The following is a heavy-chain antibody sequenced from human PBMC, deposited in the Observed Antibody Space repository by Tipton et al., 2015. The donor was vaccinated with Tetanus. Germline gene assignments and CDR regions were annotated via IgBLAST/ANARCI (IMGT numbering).Heavy chain of an antibody. CDR2: INEGGST. D-gene: IGHD6-13*01. V-gene: IGHV4-34*01. Sequence: LRLSCAVSGGSLSDYYWSWIRQSPGKGLEWIGEINEGGSTNYNPSLESRVSISVDTPKHRFSLKVNSVIAADTATYYCARGIGVIPGTGNDAFDVWGPGAMVTVSS. CDR3: ARGIGVIPGTGNDAFDV. CDR1: GGSLSDYY. J-gene: IGHJ3*01.